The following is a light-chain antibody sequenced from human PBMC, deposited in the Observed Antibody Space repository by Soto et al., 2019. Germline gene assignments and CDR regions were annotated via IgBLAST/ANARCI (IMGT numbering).Light chain of an antibody. CDR3: QQSYNTQAWT. V-gene: IGKV1-39*01. CDR2: AAS. CDR1: QSISNY. Sequence: DFQMTQSPSSLSASVGDRVTITCRASQSISNYLNWYQQKLGKAPKLLIYAASHLQSGVPSRFRGSGSGTDFTLTISSLQPEDFGTYYCQQSYNTQAWTFGQGTKVEIK. J-gene: IGKJ1*01.